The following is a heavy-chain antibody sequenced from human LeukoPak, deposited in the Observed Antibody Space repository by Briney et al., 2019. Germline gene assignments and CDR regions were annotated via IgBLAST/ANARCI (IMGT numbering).Heavy chain of an antibody. CDR3: ASLPLLGYCSSTSCYLIDY. CDR1: GFTFSSYS. J-gene: IGHJ4*02. Sequence: GGSLRLSCAASGFTFSSYSMNWVRQAPGKGLEWVSYISSSSSTIYYADSVKGRFTISRDNAKNSLYLQMNSLRAEGTAVYYCASLPLLGYCSSTSCYLIDYWGQGTLVTVSS. CDR2: ISSSSSTI. V-gene: IGHV3-48*01. D-gene: IGHD2-2*01.